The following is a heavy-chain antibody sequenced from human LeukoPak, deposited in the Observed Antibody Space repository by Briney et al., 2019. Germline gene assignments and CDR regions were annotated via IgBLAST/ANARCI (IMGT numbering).Heavy chain of an antibody. CDR1: GGSISSGDYY. Sequence: PSETLSLTCTVSGGSISSGDYYWSWIRQPPGKGLEWIGYIYYSGSTYYNPSPKSRVTISVDTSKNQFSLKLSSVTAADTAVYYCARVGTTVTHFDYWGQGTLVTVSS. D-gene: IGHD4-17*01. V-gene: IGHV4-30-4*01. J-gene: IGHJ4*02. CDR3: ARVGTTVTHFDY. CDR2: IYYSGST.